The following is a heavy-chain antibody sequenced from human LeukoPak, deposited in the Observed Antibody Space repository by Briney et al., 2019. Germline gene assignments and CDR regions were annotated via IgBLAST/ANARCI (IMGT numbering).Heavy chain of an antibody. CDR1: GFTFSNYG. CDR2: IYSGGST. Sequence: GGSLRLSCAGAGFTFSNYGMHWVRQAPGKGLEWVSVIYSGGSTYYADSVKGRFTISRDNSKNTLYLQMNSLRAEDTAVYYCARVDYGDYGFDYWGQGTLVTVSS. CDR3: ARVDYGDYGFDY. J-gene: IGHJ4*02. D-gene: IGHD4-17*01. V-gene: IGHV3-66*01.